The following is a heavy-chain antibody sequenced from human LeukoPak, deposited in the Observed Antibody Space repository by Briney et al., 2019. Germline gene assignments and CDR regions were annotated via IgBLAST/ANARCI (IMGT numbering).Heavy chain of an antibody. V-gene: IGHV3-21*01. CDR1: GFTFSSYS. CDR3: ARAEMANSWDYMDV. CDR2: ISSSSSHI. D-gene: IGHD5-24*01. J-gene: IGHJ6*03. Sequence: PGGSLRLTCAGSGFTFSSYSMNWVHQAPGKGLEWVSSISSSSSHIYYADSVKGRFTISRDNAKNSLYLQMNSLRAEDTAVYYCARAEMANSWDYMDVWGKGTTVTVSS.